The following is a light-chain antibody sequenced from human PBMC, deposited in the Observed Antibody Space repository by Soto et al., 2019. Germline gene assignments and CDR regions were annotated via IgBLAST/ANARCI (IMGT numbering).Light chain of an antibody. V-gene: IGKV3-11*01. Sequence: EVMLTQSQGTLSLSPGEEATPSCRASQAIRSTSLVWYQHKPGQAPRLLIYDTSNRATGIPARFSGSGSGTDFTLTISSLEPEDFAVYYCHQRKSWPRTFGQGTKVDIK. J-gene: IGKJ1*01. CDR2: DTS. CDR1: QAIRSTS. CDR3: HQRKSWPRT.